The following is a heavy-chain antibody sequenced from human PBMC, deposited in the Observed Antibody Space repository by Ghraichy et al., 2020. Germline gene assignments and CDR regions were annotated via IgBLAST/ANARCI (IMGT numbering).Heavy chain of an antibody. J-gene: IGHJ5*02. CDR3: ARGGEWRGGNWFDP. CDR1: GGSISSGGYY. CDR2: IYYSGST. D-gene: IGHD3-3*01. Sequence: SETLSLTCTVSGGSISSGGYYWSWIRQHPGKGLEWIGYIYYSGSTYYNPSLKSRVTISVDTSKNQFSLKLSSVTAADTAVYYCARGGEWRGGNWFDPWGQGTLVTVSS. V-gene: IGHV4-31*03.